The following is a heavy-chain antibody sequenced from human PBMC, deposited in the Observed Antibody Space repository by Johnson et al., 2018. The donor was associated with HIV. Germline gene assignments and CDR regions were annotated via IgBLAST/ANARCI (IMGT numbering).Heavy chain of an antibody. CDR1: GFTFSSYD. D-gene: IGHD3-10*01. CDR3: ARTLGFGTEDAFDI. V-gene: IGHV3-13*01. J-gene: IGHJ3*02. Sequence: VQLVESGGALVQPGGSLRLSCAASGFTFSSYDMHWVRQATGKGLEWVSSIGTTGDTYYPGSVKGRITISRENAKNSLYLQMNSLRAGDTAVYYCARTLGFGTEDAFDIWGQGTMVTVSS. CDR2: IGTTGDT.